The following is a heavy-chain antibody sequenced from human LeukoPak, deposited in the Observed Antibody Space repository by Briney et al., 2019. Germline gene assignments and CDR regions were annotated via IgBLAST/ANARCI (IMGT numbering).Heavy chain of an antibody. CDR3: ANFFGNYFGY. J-gene: IGHJ4*02. CDR2: SGNKAHSYPT. CDR1: GLTFSDHY. V-gene: IGHV3-72*01. Sequence: PGGSLRLSCAASGLTFSDHYFDWVRQAPGKGLEWVARSGNKAHSYPTEYAASVEGRFTISRDDSKNSVYLQMNSLKSEDTAVYYCANFFGNYFGYWGRGALV. D-gene: IGHD3-16*01.